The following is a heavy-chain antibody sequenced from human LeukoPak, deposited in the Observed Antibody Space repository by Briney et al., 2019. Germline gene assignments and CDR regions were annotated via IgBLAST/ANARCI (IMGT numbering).Heavy chain of an antibody. Sequence: PGGSLRLSCAASGFGFSTYAMTWVRQAPGKGLEWVSAISGGGASTYYADSVKGRFTISRGNSKNTLYLLMNSLRAEDTAVYYCGKGCSDGVCYNSWGQGTLVTVSS. CDR3: GKGCSDGVCYNS. D-gene: IGHD2-8*01. CDR1: GFGFSTYA. V-gene: IGHV3-23*01. CDR2: ISGGGAST. J-gene: IGHJ4*02.